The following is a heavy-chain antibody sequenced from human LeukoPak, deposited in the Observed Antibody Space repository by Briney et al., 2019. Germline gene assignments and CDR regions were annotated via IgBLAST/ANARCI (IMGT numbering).Heavy chain of an antibody. V-gene: IGHV3-48*04. CDR1: GFTFSSYS. D-gene: IGHD6-19*01. CDR2: ISSSGNTV. Sequence: GGSLRLSCAASGFTFSSYSMNWVRQAPGKGLEWVSYISSSGNTVKYADSVKGRFTISRDNAKNSLYLQMNSLRAEDTAVCYCARDQVSVAGTGIDYWGQGTLVTVSS. J-gene: IGHJ4*02. CDR3: ARDQVSVAGTGIDY.